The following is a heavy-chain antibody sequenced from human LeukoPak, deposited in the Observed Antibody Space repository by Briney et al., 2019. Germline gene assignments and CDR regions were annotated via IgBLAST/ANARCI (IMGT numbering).Heavy chain of an antibody. D-gene: IGHD3-22*01. J-gene: IGHJ3*02. CDR1: GFTFSDYY. Sequence: GGSLRLSCAASGFTFSDYYMSWIRQAPGKGLEWVSYISSSGSTIYYADSVKGRFTISRDNAKNSLYLQMNSLRAEDTAVYYCARDLGVVVTIAAFDIWGQGTMVTVST. CDR3: ARDLGVVVTIAAFDI. V-gene: IGHV3-11*04. CDR2: ISSSGSTI.